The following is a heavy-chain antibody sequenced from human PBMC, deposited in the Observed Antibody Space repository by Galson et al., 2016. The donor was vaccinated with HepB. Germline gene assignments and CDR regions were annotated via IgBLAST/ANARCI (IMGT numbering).Heavy chain of an antibody. Sequence: SLRLSCAGPGFTLSAYAMSWVRQPPGKGLDWVSTTSANGASTYYADAVKGRFTISRDNSKDTLYLQMNSLRAEDTAVYYCAKDLCRDYSSGYCGFESWGQGTLVTVSS. CDR2: TSANGAST. CDR3: AKDLCRDYSSGYCGFES. J-gene: IGHJ4*02. D-gene: IGHD4-11*01. CDR1: GFTLSAYA. V-gene: IGHV3-23*01.